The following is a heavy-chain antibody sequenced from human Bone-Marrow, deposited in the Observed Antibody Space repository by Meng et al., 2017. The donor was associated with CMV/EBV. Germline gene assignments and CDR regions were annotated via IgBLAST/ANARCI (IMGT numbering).Heavy chain of an antibody. CDR3: ARDVVRITIFGVVKSYGMDV. J-gene: IGHJ6*02. Sequence: SVKVSCKASGGTFSSYAISWVRQAPGQGLEWMGGIIPIFGTANYAQKFQGRVTITTDESTSTAYMELSSLRSEDTAVYYCARDVVRITIFGVVKSYGMDVWGQGTTVTVSS. CDR2: IIPIFGTA. V-gene: IGHV1-69*05. D-gene: IGHD3-3*01. CDR1: GGTFSSYA.